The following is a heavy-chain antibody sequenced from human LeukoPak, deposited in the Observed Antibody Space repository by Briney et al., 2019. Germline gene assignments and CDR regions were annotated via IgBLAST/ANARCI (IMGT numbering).Heavy chain of an antibody. D-gene: IGHD3-22*01. V-gene: IGHV3-74*01. J-gene: IGHJ4*02. CDR2: INGDGSST. CDR1: GFTFSSYW. CDR3: ARVELLIGYYYSFDY. Sequence: PGGSLRLSCAASGFTFSSYWMHWVRQVPGKGLVWVSRINGDGSSTSYADSVKGRFTISRDNAKNSLYLQMNSLRAEDTTVYYCARVELLIGYYYSFDYWGQGTLDTVSS.